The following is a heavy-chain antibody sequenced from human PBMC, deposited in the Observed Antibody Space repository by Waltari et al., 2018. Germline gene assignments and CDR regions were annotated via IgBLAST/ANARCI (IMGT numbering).Heavy chain of an antibody. CDR2: INHSGST. Sequence: QVQLQQWGAGLLKPSEPLSLTCAVYGGSFSGYYWSWIRQPPGKGLEWIGEINHSGSTNYNPSLKSRVTISVDTSKNQFSLKLSSVTAADTAVYYCARGSSSWYPKYFQHWGQGTLVTVSS. CDR3: ARGSSSWYPKYFQH. D-gene: IGHD6-13*01. CDR1: GGSFSGYY. J-gene: IGHJ1*01. V-gene: IGHV4-34*01.